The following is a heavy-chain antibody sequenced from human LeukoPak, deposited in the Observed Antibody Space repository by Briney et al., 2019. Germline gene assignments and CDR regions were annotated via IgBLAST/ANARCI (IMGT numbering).Heavy chain of an antibody. J-gene: IGHJ5*02. V-gene: IGHV1-8*03. CDR1: GYTFTSYD. Sequence: ASVKVSCKASGYTFTSYDINWVRQATGQGLEWMGWMNPNSSNTGYAQKFQGRVTITRNTSISTAYMELSSLRSEDTAVYYCARARPYYDFWSGYSPWGQGTLVTVSS. CDR3: ARARPYYDFWSGYSP. D-gene: IGHD3-3*01. CDR2: MNPNSSNT.